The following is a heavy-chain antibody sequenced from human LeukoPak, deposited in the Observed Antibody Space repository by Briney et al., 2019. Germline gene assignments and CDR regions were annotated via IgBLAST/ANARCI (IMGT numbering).Heavy chain of an antibody. J-gene: IGHJ4*02. CDR3: AKDRPASHGSGSFGDY. Sequence: GGSLRLSCAASGSTFSTYGMSWVRQAPGKGLEWVSAISGSGTGTYYADSVKGRFTISRDNSKSTMYLQMNSLRLEDTAVYYCAKDRPASHGSGSFGDYWGQGTQVTVST. CDR2: ISGSGTGT. CDR1: GSTFSTYG. V-gene: IGHV3-23*01. D-gene: IGHD3-10*01.